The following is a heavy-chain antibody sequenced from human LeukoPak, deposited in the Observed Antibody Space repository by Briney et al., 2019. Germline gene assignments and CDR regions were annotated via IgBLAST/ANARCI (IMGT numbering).Heavy chain of an antibody. CDR3: ARDLDYGDYLNAFDI. J-gene: IGHJ3*02. CDR1: GDSIRTYY. Sequence: SETLSLTCTVSGDSIRTYYWSWIRQPPGRGLEWLGFISYSGNTNYNPSLKSRVTISVDRSKNQFSLKLSSVTAADTAVYYCARDLDYGDYLNAFDIWGQGTMVTVSS. D-gene: IGHD4-17*01. V-gene: IGHV4-59*12. CDR2: ISYSGNT.